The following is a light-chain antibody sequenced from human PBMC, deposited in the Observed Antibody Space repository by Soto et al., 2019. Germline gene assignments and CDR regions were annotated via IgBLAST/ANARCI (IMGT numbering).Light chain of an antibody. CDR2: EVT. J-gene: IGLJ2*01. V-gene: IGLV2-14*01. Sequence: QSVLTQPASVSGSPGQSITISCTGSSSDVGNYNYVSWYQQHPGKAPRLMIYEVTNRPSGVSHRFSGSKSGNTASLTISGLQADDEADYYCSSYTGTPTLVVFGGGTQLPVL. CDR3: SSYTGTPTLVV. CDR1: SSDVGNYNY.